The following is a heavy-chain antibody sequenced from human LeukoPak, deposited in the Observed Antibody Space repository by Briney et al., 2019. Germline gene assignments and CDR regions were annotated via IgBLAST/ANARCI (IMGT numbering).Heavy chain of an antibody. J-gene: IGHJ3*02. Sequence: GGSLRLSCAASGFTFSSYAMSWVRQAPGRGLEWVSAISGSGGSTYYADSVKGRFTISRDNSKNTLYLQMNSLRAEDTAVYYCAKDLLPYSSSWYGLLDIWGQGTMVTVSS. D-gene: IGHD6-13*01. CDR3: AKDLLPYSSSWYGLLDI. CDR2: ISGSGGST. CDR1: GFTFSSYA. V-gene: IGHV3-23*01.